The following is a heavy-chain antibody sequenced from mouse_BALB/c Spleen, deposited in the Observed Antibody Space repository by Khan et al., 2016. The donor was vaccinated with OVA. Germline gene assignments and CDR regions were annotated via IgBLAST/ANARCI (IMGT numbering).Heavy chain of an antibody. V-gene: IGHV5-4*02. Sequence: EVELVESGGGLVKPGGSLKLSCVASGFTFSDYYMYWVRQTPEKRLDWVATISDGGIYTYYPDSVKGRFTISRDDAKNNLFLQMSSLKSEATAMFYCVRGYYGNPFAYWGQGTLVTVSA. CDR3: VRGYYGNPFAY. J-gene: IGHJ3*01. CDR2: ISDGGIYT. CDR1: GFTFSDYY. D-gene: IGHD2-1*01.